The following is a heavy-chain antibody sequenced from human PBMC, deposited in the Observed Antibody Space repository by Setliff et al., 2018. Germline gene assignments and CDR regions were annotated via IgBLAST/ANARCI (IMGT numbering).Heavy chain of an antibody. Sequence: SETLSLTCAASGGSFSDYYWTWIRQPPGKGLEWIGEINHSASTNYNPSLKSRVTISVDTSKNQFSLKVTSVTAADTAVYFCARGRNVAARLFDSVEGRCTVSRDNAKNSLYLQMNSLRAEDTAIYYCGPGGKGLLENWGQGTLVTVSS. CDR2: INHSAST. CDR1: GGSFSDYY. J-gene: IGHJ4*02. V-gene: IGHV4-34*01. D-gene: IGHD6-6*01. CDR3: ARGRNVAARLFDSVEGRCTVSRDNAKNSLYLQMNSLRAEDTAIYYCGPGGKGLLEN.